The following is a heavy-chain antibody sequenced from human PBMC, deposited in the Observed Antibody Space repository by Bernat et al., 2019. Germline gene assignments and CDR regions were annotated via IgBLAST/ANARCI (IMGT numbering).Heavy chain of an antibody. V-gene: IGHV5-51*01. CDR2: IYPGDSDT. D-gene: IGHD6-6*01. CDR1: GYSFTSYW. J-gene: IGHJ4*02. CDR3: ARWVPAGGYSSSAGSGRFDY. Sequence: EVQLVQSGAEVKKPGESLKISCKGSGYSFTSYWIGWVRQMPGKGLEWKGIIYPGDSDTRYSPSFQDQVTITADKSSSTAYLQSSSLKSSDTAMYYCARWVPAGGYSSSAGSGRFDYWGQGTLVTVSS.